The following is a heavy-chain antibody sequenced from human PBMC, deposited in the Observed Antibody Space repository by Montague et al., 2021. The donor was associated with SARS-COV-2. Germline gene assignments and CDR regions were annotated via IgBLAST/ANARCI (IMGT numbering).Heavy chain of an antibody. V-gene: IGHV4-61*01. CDR1: GVSVSNRYTH. CDR2: IDYGGSP. Sequence: SETLSLTCTVSGVSVSNRYTHWSWIRQSPGKGLEWIVHIDYGGSPNYSPSLHSRVTISLDTSKSQLSLRLNSATAADTAVYYCATYWQGGSGRGSWGQGTLVTVSS. CDR3: ATYWQGGSGRGS. D-gene: IGHD3-10*01. J-gene: IGHJ5*02.